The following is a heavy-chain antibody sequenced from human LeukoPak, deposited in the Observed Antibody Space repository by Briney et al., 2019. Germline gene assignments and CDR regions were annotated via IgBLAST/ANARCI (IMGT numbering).Heavy chain of an antibody. J-gene: IGHJ4*02. CDR2: ISGSGGST. Sequence: GGSLRLSCAASGFTFSSYGMSWVRQAPGKGLEWVSAISGSGGSTYYADSVKGRFTISRDNSKNTLYLQMNTLRADDTAVYYCAKDHGSSDWYYFDYWGQGTLVTVSS. D-gene: IGHD6-13*01. CDR3: AKDHGSSDWYYFDY. CDR1: GFTFSSYG. V-gene: IGHV3-23*01.